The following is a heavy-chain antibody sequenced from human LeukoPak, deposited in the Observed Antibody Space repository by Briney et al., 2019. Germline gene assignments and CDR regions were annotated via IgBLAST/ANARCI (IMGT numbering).Heavy chain of an antibody. J-gene: IGHJ5*02. CDR2: ISSSSSTI. V-gene: IGHV3-48*01. Sequence: GGSLRLSCAASGFTFSSYSMNWVRQAPGKGLEWVSYISSSSSTIYYADSVKGRFTISRDNAKNSLYLQMNSLGAEDTAVYYCAREGCSGGSCYSRNWFDPWGQGTLVTVSS. D-gene: IGHD2-15*01. CDR3: AREGCSGGSCYSRNWFDP. CDR1: GFTFSSYS.